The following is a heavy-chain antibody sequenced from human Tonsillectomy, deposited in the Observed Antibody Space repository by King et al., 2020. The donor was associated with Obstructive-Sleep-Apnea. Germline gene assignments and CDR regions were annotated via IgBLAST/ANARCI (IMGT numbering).Heavy chain of an antibody. J-gene: IGHJ4*02. Sequence: VQLVESGGGLVQPGGSLRLSCSASGFSFRSFAMHWVRQAPGKGLEYVSAISSDGGRTYYTDSLKGRFTISRDNSRNTLYLQMSSLRAEDTAVYYCVKRDWGYWGQGTLVTVSS. D-gene: IGHD3-16*01. CDR1: GFSFRSFA. CDR2: ISSDGGRT. CDR3: VKRDWGY. V-gene: IGHV3-64D*06.